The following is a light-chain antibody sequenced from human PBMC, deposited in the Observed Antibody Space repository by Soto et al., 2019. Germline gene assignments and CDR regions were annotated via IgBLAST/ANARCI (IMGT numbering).Light chain of an antibody. J-gene: IGKJ5*01. CDR1: QSVTTF. Sequence: EIVLTQSPATLSLSPGDRATLSCRASQSVTTFLAWYQQKPGQAPRLLIYDASDRAPGIPARFSGSGSATDFTLHINHLEPEDFAVYYCQQRSNWPPSITFGQGTRLEIK. V-gene: IGKV3-11*01. CDR2: DAS. CDR3: QQRSNWPPSIT.